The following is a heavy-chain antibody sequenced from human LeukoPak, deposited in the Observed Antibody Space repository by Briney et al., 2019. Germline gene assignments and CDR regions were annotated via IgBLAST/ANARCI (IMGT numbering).Heavy chain of an antibody. CDR1: GHNFGNHW. CDR2: INLGDSAT. D-gene: IGHD2-15*01. CDR3: ARHGYCSGGSCPHFDY. Sequence: GESLKISCEASGHNFGNHWIGWVRQMPGKGLEWMGIINLGDSATHYSPSFQGQVTISLDKSISTAYLQWRSLKASDTAMNYCARHGYCSGGSCPHFDYWGQGTLVTVSS. J-gene: IGHJ4*02. V-gene: IGHV5-51*01.